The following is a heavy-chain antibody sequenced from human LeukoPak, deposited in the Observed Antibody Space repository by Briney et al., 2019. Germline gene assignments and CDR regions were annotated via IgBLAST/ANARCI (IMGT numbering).Heavy chain of an antibody. CDR3: ARDIWEAARPLDY. Sequence: PGGSLRLSCAASGFTFSSYAMSWVRQAPGKGLEWVSAISGSGGSTYYADSVKGRLTISRDNSKNTLYLQMNSLRAEDTAVYYCARDIWEAARPLDYWGQGTLVTVSS. CDR2: ISGSGGST. D-gene: IGHD6-6*01. J-gene: IGHJ4*02. V-gene: IGHV3-23*01. CDR1: GFTFSSYA.